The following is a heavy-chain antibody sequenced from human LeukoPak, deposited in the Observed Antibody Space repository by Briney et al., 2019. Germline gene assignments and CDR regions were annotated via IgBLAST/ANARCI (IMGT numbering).Heavy chain of an antibody. J-gene: IGHJ4*02. Sequence: SETLSLTCTVSGGSISSYYWNWIRQPPGKGLEWIGYIYYSGSTNYNPSLKSRVTISVDTSKNQFSLKLSSVTAADTAVYYCARDPGGTYFDYWGQGTLVTVSS. V-gene: IGHV4-59*01. CDR1: GGSISSYY. CDR2: IYYSGST. CDR3: ARDPGGTYFDY. D-gene: IGHD1-1*01.